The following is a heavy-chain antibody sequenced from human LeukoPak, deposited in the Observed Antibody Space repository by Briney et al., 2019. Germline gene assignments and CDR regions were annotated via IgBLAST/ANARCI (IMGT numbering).Heavy chain of an antibody. CDR1: GFTFDDYA. CDR3: AKGSTGSFLTDY. CDR2: ISWNSDSI. J-gene: IGHJ4*02. D-gene: IGHD1-26*01. V-gene: IGHV3-9*01. Sequence: GRSLRLSCAASGFTFDDYAMHWVRQAPGKGLEWVSGISWNSDSIGYADSVKGRFTISRDNAKKSLFLQMNSLRAEDTALYYCAKGSTGSFLTDYWGQGTLVTVSS.